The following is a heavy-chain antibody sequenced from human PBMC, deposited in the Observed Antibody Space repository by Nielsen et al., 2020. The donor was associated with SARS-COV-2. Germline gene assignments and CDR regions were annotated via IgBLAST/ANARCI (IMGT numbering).Heavy chain of an antibody. J-gene: IGHJ6*02. Sequence: GRSLRLSCAASGFTFSNYAIYWVRQAPGKGLEWVAVISYDGSNKYYADSVKGRFTISRDNSKNTLYLQMNSLRAEDTAVYYCARDGDYVLYHYYYYYGMDVWGHGTTVTVSS. V-gene: IGHV3-30-3*01. CDR3: ARDGDYVLYHYYYYYGMDV. CDR2: ISYDGSNK. D-gene: IGHD4-17*01. CDR1: GFTFSNYA.